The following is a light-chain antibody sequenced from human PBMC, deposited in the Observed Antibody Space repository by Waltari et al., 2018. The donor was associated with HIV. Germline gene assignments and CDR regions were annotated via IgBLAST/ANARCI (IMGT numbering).Light chain of an antibody. Sequence: EIVLTQSPATLSLSPGERATLSCRASQSVSSYLAWYQQKPGQSPRLLIYDASNRATGIPARFSGSGSGTDFTRTISSLEPEDFAVYYCQHRNHWPPEYTFGQGTKLEIK. V-gene: IGKV3-11*01. CDR3: QHRNHWPPEYT. CDR1: QSVSSY. J-gene: IGKJ2*01. CDR2: DAS.